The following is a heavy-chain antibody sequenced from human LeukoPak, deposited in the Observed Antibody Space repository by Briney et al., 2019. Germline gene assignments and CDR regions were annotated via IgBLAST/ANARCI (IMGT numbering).Heavy chain of an antibody. CDR2: ISAYNGNT. Sequence: GASVKVSCKASGYTFTGYYMHWVRQAPGQGLEWMGWISAYNGNTNYAQKLQGRVTMTTDTSTSTAYMELRSLRSDDTAVYYCARVGMVVVVPAADALDYWGQGTLVTVSS. CDR1: GYTFTGYY. CDR3: ARVGMVVVVPAADALDY. J-gene: IGHJ4*02. V-gene: IGHV1-18*04. D-gene: IGHD2-2*01.